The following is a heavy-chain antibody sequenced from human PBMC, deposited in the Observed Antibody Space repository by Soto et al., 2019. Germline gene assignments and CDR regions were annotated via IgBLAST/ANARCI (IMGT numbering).Heavy chain of an antibody. CDR2: ITTSGGNT. CDR1: GFTFSTYA. Sequence: EVQLLESGGGLVQPGGSLRLSCAASGFTFSTYAMSWVRQAPGKGLEWVSTITTSGGNTYYADSVKGRFTISRDNSKITLYLKMNSLRAEDTAVYYCAGRYCTNGVCYTNYYYYIDVWGKGTTVTVSS. CDR3: AGRYCTNGVCYTNYYYYIDV. V-gene: IGHV3-23*01. J-gene: IGHJ6*03. D-gene: IGHD2-8*01.